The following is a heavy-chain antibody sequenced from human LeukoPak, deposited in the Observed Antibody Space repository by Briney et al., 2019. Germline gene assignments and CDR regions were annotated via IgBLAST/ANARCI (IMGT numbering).Heavy chain of an antibody. Sequence: GGSLRLSCAASGFTFSNYRMNWVRQAPGKGLEWVSSISVTSSYIYYADSVKGRFTISSDNANSSLSLQMHSLRAEDTSVYYCAREDSGSYDPGSFDIWGQGTLVTVSS. V-gene: IGHV3-21*01. CDR3: AREDSGSYDPGSFDI. D-gene: IGHD1-26*01. CDR1: GFTFSNYR. CDR2: ISVTSSYI. J-gene: IGHJ3*02.